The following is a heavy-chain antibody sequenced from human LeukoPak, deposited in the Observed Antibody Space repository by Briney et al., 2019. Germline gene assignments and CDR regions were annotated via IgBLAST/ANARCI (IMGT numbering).Heavy chain of an antibody. V-gene: IGHV5-51*01. D-gene: IGHD5-18*01. Sequence: GESLKISCKGSGYSFTSYWIGWVRQLPGKGLEWMGIIYPGDSDTSYSPSFQGQVTISADKSISTAYLQWSSLKASDTAMYYCAKFDSYEAFDIWGQGTMVTVSS. CDR1: GYSFTSYW. CDR2: IYPGDSDT. J-gene: IGHJ3*02. CDR3: AKFDSYEAFDI.